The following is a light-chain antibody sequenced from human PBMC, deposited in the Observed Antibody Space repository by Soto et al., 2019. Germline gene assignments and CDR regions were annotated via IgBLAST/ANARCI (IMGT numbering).Light chain of an antibody. V-gene: IGKV1-5*03. CDR3: QLYKDYSWT. CDR2: KTS. CDR1: QSISLW. Sequence: DIHMTQSPSTLSASVGDRVTITCRASQSISLWVAWYQQKPGRAPNLLIYKTSSLETGVPSRFRGSVSGTEFTLTISSLEPDDFATYYCQLYKDYSWTFGQGTKVEVK. J-gene: IGKJ1*01.